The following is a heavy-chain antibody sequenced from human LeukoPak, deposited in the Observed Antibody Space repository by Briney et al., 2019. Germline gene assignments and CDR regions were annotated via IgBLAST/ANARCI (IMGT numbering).Heavy chain of an antibody. CDR3: ARDAINTHCGGDCYSPLDY. Sequence: GGSPRLSCAASGFTFSSYSMNWVRQAPGKGLEWVSSISSSSSYIYYADSVKGRFTISRDNAKNSLYLQMNSLRAEDTAVYYCARDAINTHCGGDCYSPLDYWGQGTLVTVSS. D-gene: IGHD2-21*02. V-gene: IGHV3-21*01. CDR2: ISSSSSYI. J-gene: IGHJ4*02. CDR1: GFTFSSYS.